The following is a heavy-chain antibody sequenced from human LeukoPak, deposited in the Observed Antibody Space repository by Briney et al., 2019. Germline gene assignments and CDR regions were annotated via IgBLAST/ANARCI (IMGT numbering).Heavy chain of an antibody. J-gene: IGHJ5*02. D-gene: IGHD6-6*01. V-gene: IGHV4-30-2*01. CDR1: GGSISSGGYY. Sequence: SETLSLTCTVSGGSISSGGYYWSWIRQPPGKGLEWIGYIYHSWTTYYNPSLKSRVTISVDTSKNHFSLKLSSVTAADTAVYYCARSYSSSSGDWFDPWGQGTLVTVSS. CDR2: IYHSWTT. CDR3: ARSYSSSSGDWFDP.